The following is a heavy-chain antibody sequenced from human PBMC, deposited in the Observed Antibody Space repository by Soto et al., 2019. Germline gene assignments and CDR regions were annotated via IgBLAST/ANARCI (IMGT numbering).Heavy chain of an antibody. D-gene: IGHD3-3*01. CDR3: AREHDDWSGYSFDF. J-gene: IGHJ4*02. CDR1: GFSFISYA. CDR2: INVATGNT. V-gene: IGHV1-3*01. Sequence: QVQLVQSGTEVKNPGASVKVSCKSSGFSFISYAIQWVRQAPGQRLEWMGWINVATGNTKYSQQFQGRVTFTRDTSASTAYMELNGLTSDDTAIYYRAREHDDWSGYSFDFWGQGTLVTVSS.